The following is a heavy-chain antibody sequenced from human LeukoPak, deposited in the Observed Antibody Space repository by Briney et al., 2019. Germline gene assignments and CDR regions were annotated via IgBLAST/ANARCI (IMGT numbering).Heavy chain of an antibody. D-gene: IGHD4-17*01. CDR3: AKVLYGDYGSDY. CDR1: GFTFSSYA. Sequence: PGGSLRLSCAASGFTFSSYAMSWVRQAPGKGLEWVSAISGSGGSTYYADSVKGRFTISKDNSKNTLYLQMNSLRAEDTAVYYCAKVLYGDYGSDYWGQGTLVTVSS. CDR2: ISGSGGST. V-gene: IGHV3-23*01. J-gene: IGHJ4*02.